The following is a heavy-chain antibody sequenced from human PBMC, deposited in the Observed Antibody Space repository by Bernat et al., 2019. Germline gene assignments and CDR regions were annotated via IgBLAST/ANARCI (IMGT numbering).Heavy chain of an antibody. CDR1: GFIFSTHA. D-gene: IGHD3-16*01. Sequence: EVQLLESGGGLVQPGGSLRLSCATSGFIFSTHAMSWVLQGPRKGLEWVATISGSGSTTYYADSVKGRFTISRDNSKDTLYLQMNSLRAEDTAVYYCAKELRAADAFDIWGQGTMVTVSS. V-gene: IGHV3-23*01. CDR2: ISGSGSTT. CDR3: AKELRAADAFDI. J-gene: IGHJ3*02.